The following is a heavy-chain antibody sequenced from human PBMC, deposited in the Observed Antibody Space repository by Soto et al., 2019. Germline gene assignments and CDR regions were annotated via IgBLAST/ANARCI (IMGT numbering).Heavy chain of an antibody. V-gene: IGHV5-10-1*01. D-gene: IGHD3-22*01. J-gene: IGHJ4*02. CDR3: ASLMYYYDSSGYYPTKSNFDY. CDR1: GYSFTIYW. Sequence: GESLKISCKGSGYSFTIYWISWVRQRPGKGLEWMGRIDPSDSYTNYSPSFQGHVTISADKSISTAYLQWSSLKASDTAMYYCASLMYYYDSSGYYPTKSNFDYWGQGTLVTVSS. CDR2: IDPSDSYT.